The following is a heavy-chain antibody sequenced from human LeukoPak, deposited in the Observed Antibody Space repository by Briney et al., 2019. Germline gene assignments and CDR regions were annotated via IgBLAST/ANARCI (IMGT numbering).Heavy chain of an antibody. D-gene: IGHD3-16*01. CDR2: INPNSGGT. J-gene: IGHJ4*02. Sequence: ASVKVSCKASGYTFTGYYMHWVRQAPGQGLEWMGWINPNSGGTNYAQKFQGRVTMTRDTSISTAYMELSRLRSDDTAVYYCATNMITFGGVILTLPDYWGQGTLVTVSS. CDR1: GYTFTGYY. CDR3: ATNMITFGGVILTLPDY. V-gene: IGHV1-2*02.